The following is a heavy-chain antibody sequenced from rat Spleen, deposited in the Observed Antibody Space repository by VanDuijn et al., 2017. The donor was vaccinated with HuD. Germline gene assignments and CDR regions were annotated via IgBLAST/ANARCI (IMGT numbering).Heavy chain of an antibody. CDR2: ISYDGGST. V-gene: IGHV5-20*01. D-gene: IGHD4-3*01. Sequence: EVQLVETGGGLVQPGRSLKLSCAASGFTFSDYYMAWVRQAPTKGLEWVASISYDGGSTYYRDSVKGRFTISRANSANTVCLQMNSLTSEDTATYYCAVAGYGYWGQGVMVTVSS. J-gene: IGHJ2*01. CDR3: AVAGYGY. CDR1: GFTFSDYY.